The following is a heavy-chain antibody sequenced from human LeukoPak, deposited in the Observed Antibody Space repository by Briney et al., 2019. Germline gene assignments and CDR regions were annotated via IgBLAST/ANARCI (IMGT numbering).Heavy chain of an antibody. CDR1: GYTFTSYG. Sequence: GASVKVSCKASGYTFTSYGISWVRQAPGQGLEWMGWISAYNGNTNYAQKLQGRVTMTTDTSTSTAYMELRSLRSDDTAVYYCARDKGVDTAMAHYYYYGMDVWGQGTTVTVSS. CDR3: ARDKGVDTAMAHYYYYGMDV. J-gene: IGHJ6*02. V-gene: IGHV1-18*01. CDR2: ISAYNGNT. D-gene: IGHD5-18*01.